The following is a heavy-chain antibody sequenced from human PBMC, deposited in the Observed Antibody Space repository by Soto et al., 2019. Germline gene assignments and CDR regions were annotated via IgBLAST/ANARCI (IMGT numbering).Heavy chain of an antibody. CDR1: GYTFTSYD. J-gene: IGHJ6*03. CDR3: ASRGSSTSCPAFDCGPSDYYYYMDV. V-gene: IGHV1-8*01. CDR2: MNPNSGNT. Sequence: ASVKVSCKASGYTFTSYDINWVRQATGQGLEWMGWMNPNSGNTGYAQKFQGRVTMTRNTSISTAYMELSSLRSEDTAVYYCASRGSSTSCPAFDCGPSDYYYYMDVWGKGTTVTVSS. D-gene: IGHD2-2*01.